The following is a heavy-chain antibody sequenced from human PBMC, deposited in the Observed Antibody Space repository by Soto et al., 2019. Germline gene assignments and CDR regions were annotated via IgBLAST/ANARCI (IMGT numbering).Heavy chain of an antibody. CDR1: GFSFTNFA. CDR2: IGASGDIT. Sequence: GGSLRLSCAASGFSFTNFAMSWVRQAPGKGLEWIAGIGASGDITWYADSVKGRLSISRDNSKNTLYLQLNSLRFEDTAVYYCAKDDFTDRGDDYFDYWGPGTLVTVSS. J-gene: IGHJ4*02. D-gene: IGHD2-21*02. V-gene: IGHV3-23*01. CDR3: AKDDFTDRGDDYFDY.